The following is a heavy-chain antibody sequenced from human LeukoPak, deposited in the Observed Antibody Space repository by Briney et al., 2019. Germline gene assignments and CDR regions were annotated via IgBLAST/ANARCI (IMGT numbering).Heavy chain of an antibody. J-gene: IGHJ4*02. D-gene: IGHD1-14*01. V-gene: IGHV3-7*01. CDR3: VRDAVTAY. CDR2: IKEDGSET. Sequence: GGSLRLSCAASGFTFSKFWMSWVRQAPGEGLEWVANIKEDGSETYYVDSVKGRFTISRDNAKNSLFLQMNSLGDEDTAVYYCVRDAVTAYWSQGTLVTVSS. CDR1: GFTFSKFW.